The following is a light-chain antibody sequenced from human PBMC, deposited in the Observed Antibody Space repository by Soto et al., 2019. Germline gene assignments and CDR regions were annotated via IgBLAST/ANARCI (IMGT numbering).Light chain of an antibody. CDR3: QQSYSVPQT. J-gene: IGKJ1*01. V-gene: IGKV1-39*01. CDR1: QNIARY. Sequence: DIRMTQSPSSLSASVGDRVTITCRASQNIARYVNWYQQKPGKPPKLLIHAASNLESGVPSRFSGRGSGTDFTLTITSLRPEDFATYYCQQSYSVPQTFGQGTKVES. CDR2: AAS.